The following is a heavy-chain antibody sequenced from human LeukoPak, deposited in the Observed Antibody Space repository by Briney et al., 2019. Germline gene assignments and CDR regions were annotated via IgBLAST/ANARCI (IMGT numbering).Heavy chain of an antibody. CDR1: GFTFSSYE. J-gene: IGHJ4*02. CDR2: ISSSGSTI. V-gene: IGHV3-48*03. D-gene: IGHD3-16*02. CDR3: ARALYVWGSYRYFDY. Sequence: GGSLRLSCAASGFTFSSYEMNWVRQAPGKGLEWVSYISSSGSTIYYADSVKGRFTICRDNAKNSLYLQMNSLRAEDTAVYYCARALYVWGSYRYFDYWGQGTLVTVSS.